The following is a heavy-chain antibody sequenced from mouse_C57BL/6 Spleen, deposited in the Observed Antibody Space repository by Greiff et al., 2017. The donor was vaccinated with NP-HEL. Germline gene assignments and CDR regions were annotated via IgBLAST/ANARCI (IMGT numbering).Heavy chain of an antibody. V-gene: IGHV1-7*01. D-gene: IGHD2-2*01. CDR1: GYTFTSYW. J-gene: IGHJ3*01. CDR2: INPSSGYT. Sequence: QVHVKQSGAELAKPGASVKLSCKASGYTFTSYWMHWVKQRPGQGLEWIGYINPSSGYTKYNQKFKDKATLTADKSSSTAYMQLSSLTYEDSAVYYCARTPYGYDSAWFAYWGQGTLVTVSA. CDR3: ARTPYGYDSAWFAY.